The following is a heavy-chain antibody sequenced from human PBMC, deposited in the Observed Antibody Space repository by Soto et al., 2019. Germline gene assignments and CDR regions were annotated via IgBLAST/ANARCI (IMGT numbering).Heavy chain of an antibody. D-gene: IGHD6-6*01. Sequence: GGSLRLSCAASGFTFDDYAMHWVRQAPGKGLEWVSGISWNSGSIGYADSVKGRFTISRDNAKNSLYLQMNSLRAEDTALYYCAKAPGESIAAWGSLDYFDYWGQGTLVTVSS. CDR2: ISWNSGSI. J-gene: IGHJ4*02. CDR3: AKAPGESIAAWGSLDYFDY. V-gene: IGHV3-9*01. CDR1: GFTFDDYA.